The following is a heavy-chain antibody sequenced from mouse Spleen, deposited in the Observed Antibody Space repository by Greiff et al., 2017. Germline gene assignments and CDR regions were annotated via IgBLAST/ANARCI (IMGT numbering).Heavy chain of an antibody. D-gene: IGHD1-1*01. CDR1: GYAFSSSW. V-gene: IGHV1-82*01. CDR2: IYPGDGDT. Sequence: VQLQQSGPELVKPGASVKISCKASGYAFSSSWMNWVKQRPGKGLEWIGRIYPGDGDTNYNGKFKGKATLTADKSSSTAYMQLSSLTSEDSAVYFCARKGITTVVADAMDYWVKEPQSPSPQ. J-gene: IGHJ4*01. CDR3: ARKGITTVVADAMDY.